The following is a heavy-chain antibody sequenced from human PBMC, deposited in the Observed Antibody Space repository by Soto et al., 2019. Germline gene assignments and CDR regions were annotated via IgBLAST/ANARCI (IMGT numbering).Heavy chain of an antibody. V-gene: IGHV4-59*01. CDR2: RYDSGST. J-gene: IGHJ5*02. CDR1: GGSISSYY. D-gene: IGHD2-15*01. Sequence: PAETLSLTCTASGGSISSYYWSWIRQPPGKGLEWLGCRYDSGSTNYSPSLKRRVTISVDTSKNQFSLKLSSVTAGDTATYHCAGYCSGGSCYELWHWFHPWGQGTLVTVSS. CDR3: AGYCSGGSCYELWHWFHP.